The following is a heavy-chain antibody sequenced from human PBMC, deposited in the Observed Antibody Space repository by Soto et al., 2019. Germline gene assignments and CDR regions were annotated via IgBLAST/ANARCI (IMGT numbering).Heavy chain of an antibody. J-gene: IGHJ6*03. Sequence: GASVKVSCKASGFTFTSSAMQWVRQARGQRLEWIGWIVVGSGNTNYAQKFQERVTITRDMSTSTAYMELSSLRSEDTAVYYCAADHNPTPDYYGSGSLGPHYYYYYMDVWGKGTTVTVSS. CDR2: IVVGSGNT. D-gene: IGHD3-10*01. V-gene: IGHV1-58*02. CDR1: GFTFTSSA. CDR3: AADHNPTPDYYGSGSLGPHYYYYYMDV.